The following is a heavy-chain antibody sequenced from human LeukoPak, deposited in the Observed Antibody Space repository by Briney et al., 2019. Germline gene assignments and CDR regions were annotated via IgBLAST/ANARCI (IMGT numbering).Heavy chain of an antibody. J-gene: IGHJ4*02. CDR1: GYIVTDYY. V-gene: IGHV3-7*01. Sequence: PGGSLRLSCAASGYIVTDYYMAWIRQAPGKGLEWVAYMKQDGSEIYYVDSVKGRFTISRDNANNSLYLQMNSLRAEDTALYYCVRGVYQFDSWGQGTLVIVSS. CDR2: MKQDGSEI. D-gene: IGHD3-16*02. CDR3: VRGVYQFDS.